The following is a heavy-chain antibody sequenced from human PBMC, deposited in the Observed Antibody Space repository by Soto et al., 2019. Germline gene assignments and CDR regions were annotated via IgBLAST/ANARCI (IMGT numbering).Heavy chain of an antibody. Sequence: GGSLRLSCAASGFSFNDYWMHWVRQAPGQGLLWVSRIHMDGRTTTYADSVKGSFTISRDNANNMMYLQMNSLRVEDTAVYCCVRGGLSGGFSNYGSWGQGALVTVSS. D-gene: IGHD1-26*01. V-gene: IGHV3-74*01. CDR1: GFSFNDYW. CDR2: IHMDGRTT. J-gene: IGHJ5*02. CDR3: VRGGLSGGFSNYGS.